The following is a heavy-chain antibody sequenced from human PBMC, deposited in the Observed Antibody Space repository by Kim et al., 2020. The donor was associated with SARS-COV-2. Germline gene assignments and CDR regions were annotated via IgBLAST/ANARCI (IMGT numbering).Heavy chain of an antibody. J-gene: IGHJ4*02. Sequence: GGSLRLSCAASGFTVSSYWMHWVRQAPGKGLVWVSRISGDGTCTYYADSVKGRFTISRDSATNTLFLQMSGLRVEDTGVYYCARGRVPHGWVEPWGQGT. CDR1: GFTVSSYW. CDR2: ISGDGTCT. V-gene: IGHV3-74*01. CDR3: ARGRVPHGWVEP. D-gene: IGHD1-1*01.